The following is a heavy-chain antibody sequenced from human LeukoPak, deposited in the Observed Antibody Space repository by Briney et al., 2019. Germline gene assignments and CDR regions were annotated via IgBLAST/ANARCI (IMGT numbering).Heavy chain of an antibody. CDR2: IYHTGTT. J-gene: IGHJ4*01. Sequence: SETLSLTCTVSGGSISSSTYYWAWIRQPPGKGLEWIGSIYHTGTTYYNPSLKSRVTISVDTSSNRFSLQLRSVTAADTATYYCASPSKWELSDLGCWGRGTLVTVSS. D-gene: IGHD1-26*01. V-gene: IGHV4-39*01. CDR1: GGSISSSTYY. CDR3: ASPSKWELSDLGC.